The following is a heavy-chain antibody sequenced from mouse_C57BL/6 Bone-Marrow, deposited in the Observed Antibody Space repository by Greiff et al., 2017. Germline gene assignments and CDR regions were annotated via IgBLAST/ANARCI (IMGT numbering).Heavy chain of an antibody. V-gene: IGHV1-81*01. J-gene: IGHJ3*01. CDR2: IYPRSGNT. Sequence: QVQLQQSGAELARPGASVKLSCKASGYTFTSYGISWVKQRTGQGLEWIGEIYPRSGNTYYNEKFKGKATLTADKSSSTAYMELRRLTSEDSAVYFCARALRSAWFAYWGQGTLVTVAA. CDR1: GYTFTSYG. D-gene: IGHD1-1*01. CDR3: ARALRSAWFAY.